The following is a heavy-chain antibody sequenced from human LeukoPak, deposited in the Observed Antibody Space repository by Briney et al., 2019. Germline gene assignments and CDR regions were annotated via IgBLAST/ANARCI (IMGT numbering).Heavy chain of an antibody. CDR2: IIPIFGIA. CDR1: GGTFSSYA. V-gene: IGHV1-69*04. Sequence: GSSVKVSCKASGGTFSSYAISWVRQAPGQGLEWMGRIIPIFGIANYAQKFQGRVTITADKSTSTAYMELSSLRSEDTAVYYCARGLVPAAQGNWFDPWGQGTLVTVSS. CDR3: ARGLVPAAQGNWFDP. D-gene: IGHD2-2*01. J-gene: IGHJ5*02.